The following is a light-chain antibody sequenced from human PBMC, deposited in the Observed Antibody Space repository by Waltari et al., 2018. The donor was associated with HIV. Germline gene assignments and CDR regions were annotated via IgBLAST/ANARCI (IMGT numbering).Light chain of an antibody. Sequence: DIVLTQSPDSLAVSLGERATINCKASQSVLYNSNSKNYLSWYQQKPGQPPKLLIYWASTRESGVPDRFSGSGSGTDFTLTIRGMQAEDVAVYYCHQYYTTPWAFGQGTKVEIK. CDR2: WAS. CDR1: QSVLYNSNSKNY. J-gene: IGKJ1*01. CDR3: HQYYTTPWA. V-gene: IGKV4-1*01.